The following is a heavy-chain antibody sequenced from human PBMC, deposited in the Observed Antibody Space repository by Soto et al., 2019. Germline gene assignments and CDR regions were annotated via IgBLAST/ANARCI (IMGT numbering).Heavy chain of an antibody. CDR2: IDWDDDK. D-gene: IGHD1-26*01. Sequence: SGPTLVNPTQTLTLTCTFSGFSLSTSGMRVSWIRQPPGKALEWLARIDWDDDKFYSTSLKTRLTISKDTSKNQVVLTMTNMDPVDTATYYCARTVGDYYYYGMDVWGQGTTVTVSS. V-gene: IGHV2-70*04. CDR3: ARTVGDYYYYGMDV. CDR1: GFSLSTSGMR. J-gene: IGHJ6*02.